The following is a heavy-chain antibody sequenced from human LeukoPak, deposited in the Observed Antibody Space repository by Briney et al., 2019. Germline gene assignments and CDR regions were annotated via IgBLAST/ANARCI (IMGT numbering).Heavy chain of an antibody. CDR3: ASSLGYCSSTSCYTRYYYYGMDV. Sequence: SVKVSCKASGGTFSSYAISWVRQAPGQGLEWMGGIIPIFGTANYAQKFQGRVTITADEFTSTAYMELSSLRSEDTAVYYCASSLGYCSSTSCYTRYYYYGMDVWGQGTTVTVSS. J-gene: IGHJ6*02. V-gene: IGHV1-69*13. CDR2: IIPIFGTA. CDR1: GGTFSSYA. D-gene: IGHD2-2*02.